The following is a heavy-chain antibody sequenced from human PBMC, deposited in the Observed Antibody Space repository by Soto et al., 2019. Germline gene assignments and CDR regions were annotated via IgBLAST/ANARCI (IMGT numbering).Heavy chain of an antibody. V-gene: IGHV3-48*01. CDR2: ISSSSSTI. J-gene: IGHJ6*03. CDR1: GFTFSSYS. D-gene: IGHD5-18*01. CDR3: ARDSDVDTAMVSYYYYYYMDV. Sequence: PGGSLRLSCAASGFTFSSYSMNLVRQAPGKGLEWVSYISSSSSTIYYADSVKGRFTISRDNAKNSLYLQMNSLRAEDTAVYYCARDSDVDTAMVSYYYYYYMDVWGKGTTVTVSS.